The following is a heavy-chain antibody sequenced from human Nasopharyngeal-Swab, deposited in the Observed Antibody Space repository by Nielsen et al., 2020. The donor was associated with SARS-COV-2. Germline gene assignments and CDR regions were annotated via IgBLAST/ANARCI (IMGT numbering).Heavy chain of an antibody. J-gene: IGHJ4*02. D-gene: IGHD3-22*01. CDR1: GGSFSGYY. Sequence: QTLSLTCAVYGGSFSGYYWSWIRQPPGKGLEWIGEINHSGSTNYNPSLKSRVTISVDTSKNQFSLKLSSVTAADTAVYYCARGLGQYYYDSSGYYFFDYWGQGTLVTVSS. CDR2: INHSGST. CDR3: ARGLGQYYYDSSGYYFFDY. V-gene: IGHV4-34*01.